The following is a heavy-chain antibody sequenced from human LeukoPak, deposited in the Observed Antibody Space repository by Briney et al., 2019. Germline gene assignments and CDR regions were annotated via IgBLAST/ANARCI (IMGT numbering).Heavy chain of an antibody. CDR2: IKQDGSQE. Sequence: GGSLRLSCSASGFTFSSYWMSWVRQAPGKGLEWVANIKQDGSQEYYLDSVRGRFTISRDNAKNSVSLQMSSLRAEDTAVYYCARDSAGNDYWGQGTLVTVSS. V-gene: IGHV3-7*01. J-gene: IGHJ4*02. CDR1: GFTFSSYW. CDR3: ARDSAGNDY. D-gene: IGHD6-13*01.